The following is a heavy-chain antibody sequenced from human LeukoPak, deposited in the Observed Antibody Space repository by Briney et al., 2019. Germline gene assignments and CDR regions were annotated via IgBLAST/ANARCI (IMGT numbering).Heavy chain of an antibody. CDR1: GFTVSSNY. CDR3: ARESGIAAALDL. CDR2: IYSGGST. D-gene: IGHD6-13*01. V-gene: IGHV3-53*01. J-gene: IGHJ5*02. Sequence: GGSLRLSCSASGFTVSSNYLSWVRQAPGKGLEWVSVIYSGGSTYYADSAKGRFTISRDNSKNTLYLQMNSLRAEDTAVYYCARESGIAAALDLWGQGTLVTVSS.